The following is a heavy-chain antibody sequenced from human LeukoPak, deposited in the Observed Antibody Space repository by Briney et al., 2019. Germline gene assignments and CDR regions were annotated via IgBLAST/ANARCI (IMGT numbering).Heavy chain of an antibody. J-gene: IGHJ4*02. D-gene: IGHD5-12*01. CDR1: GFTFSSYS. CDR2: ITSRSNI. CDR3: ARVRRGYNGYDAFDY. Sequence: GGSLRLSRAASGFTFSSYSMNWVPQAPGKGLEWVSCITSRSNIYYGDSMRGRFTISRDNAQNSLYLQMSSLRAEDTAIYYCARVRRGYNGYDAFDYWGQGTLVTVSS. V-gene: IGHV3-21*01.